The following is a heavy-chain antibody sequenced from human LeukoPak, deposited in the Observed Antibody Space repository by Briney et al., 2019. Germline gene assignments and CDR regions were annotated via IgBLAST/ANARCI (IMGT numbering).Heavy chain of an antibody. CDR3: HSQFLEWLLDY. V-gene: IGHV4-39*01. D-gene: IGHD3-3*01. CDR2: IYDSGST. J-gene: IGHJ4*02. CDR1: GDSINSNNYY. Sequence: SETLSLTCTVSGDSINSNNYYWGWIRQPPGKGLEWIGSIYDSGSTYYNPSLKSRVTISVDTSKNQFSLRLSSVTAADTAIYYCHSQFLEWLLDYRGQGTLVTVSS.